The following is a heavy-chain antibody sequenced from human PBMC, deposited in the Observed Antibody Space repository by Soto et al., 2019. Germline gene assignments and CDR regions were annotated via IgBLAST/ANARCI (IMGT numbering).Heavy chain of an antibody. CDR1: GFPVSSNY. CDR2: IYSGGST. J-gene: IGHJ6*02. Sequence: PGGSLRLSCAGSGFPVSSNYMSWVRQAPGKGLEWVSFIYSGGSTYYADSVKGRFTISRDNSKNTLYLQMNSLRAEDTAVYYCARGYYSGSGSYYILRKSTEPMDVWGQGTMVTVSS. CDR3: ARGYYSGSGSYYILRKSTEPMDV. V-gene: IGHV3-53*01. D-gene: IGHD3-10*01.